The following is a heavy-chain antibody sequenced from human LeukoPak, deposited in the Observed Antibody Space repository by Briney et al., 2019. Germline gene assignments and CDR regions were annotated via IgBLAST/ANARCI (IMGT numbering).Heavy chain of an antibody. D-gene: IGHD5-18*01. V-gene: IGHV3-74*01. CDR2: ISSDGSRT. CDR1: GFTFSTYW. Sequence: GGSLRLSCAASGFTFSTYWMHWVRQAPGKGLVWLSRISSDGSRTNYADSVKGRFTISRDNSKNTLYLQMSSLRAEDTAVYYCVAWIQLWFKDYWGQGTLVTVSS. CDR3: VAWIQLWFKDY. J-gene: IGHJ4*02.